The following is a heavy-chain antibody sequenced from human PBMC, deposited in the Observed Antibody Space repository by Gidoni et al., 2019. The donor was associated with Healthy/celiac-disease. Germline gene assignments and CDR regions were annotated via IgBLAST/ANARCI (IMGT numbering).Heavy chain of an antibody. V-gene: IGHV4-34*01. CDR2: INHSGST. J-gene: IGHJ4*02. CDR1: GGSFSGYY. D-gene: IGHD3-10*01. CDR3: ACERAGESLWY. Sequence: QVQLQQWGAGLLKPSETLSLTCAVYGGSFSGYYWSWIRQPPGKGLEWIGEINHSGSTNYNPSLKSRVTISVDTSKNQFSLKLSSVTAADTAVYYCACERAGESLWYWGQGTLVTVSS.